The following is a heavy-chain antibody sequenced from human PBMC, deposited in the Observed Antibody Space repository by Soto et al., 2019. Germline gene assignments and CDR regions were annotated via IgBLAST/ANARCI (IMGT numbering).Heavy chain of an antibody. V-gene: IGHV3-13*01. J-gene: IGHJ6*02. Sequence: GGSLRLSCVASGITFGSFDFHWVRQGRGKGLEWVSTIGSAGDTYYSASVRGRFTVSRENAKNSLYLQMNGVRAGDTAVYFCARGELPFYYYGMDVWGQGTTVTVYS. CDR1: GITFGSFD. D-gene: IGHD1-26*01. CDR2: IGSAGDT. CDR3: ARGELPFYYYGMDV.